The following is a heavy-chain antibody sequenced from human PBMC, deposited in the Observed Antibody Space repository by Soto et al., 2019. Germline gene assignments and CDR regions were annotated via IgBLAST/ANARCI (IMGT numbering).Heavy chain of an antibody. CDR1: GFAFSNHV. CDR3: AKCPLRSFYMDV. Sequence: GSLRLSCVASGFAFSNHVMTWVRQAPGKGLEWVSGITGSSDSTTYADSVKGRFTISRDNSKNTLYLQINLLTSEDTAVYFCAKCPLRSFYMDVWGKGATVTVSS. CDR2: ITGSSDST. J-gene: IGHJ6*03. V-gene: IGHV3-23*01.